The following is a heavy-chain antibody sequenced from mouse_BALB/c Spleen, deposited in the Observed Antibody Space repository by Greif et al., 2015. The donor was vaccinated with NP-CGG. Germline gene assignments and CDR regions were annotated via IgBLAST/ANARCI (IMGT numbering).Heavy chain of an antibody. J-gene: IGHJ2*01. CDR1: GFTFSSFG. Sequence: EVHLVESGGGLVQPGGSRKLSCAASGFTFSSFGMHWVRQAPEKGLEWVAYISSGSSTIYYADTVKGRFTISRGNPKNTLFLQMTSLRSEDTAMYYCAREEYDFYYFDYWGQGTTLTVSS. V-gene: IGHV5-17*02. CDR2: ISSGSSTI. D-gene: IGHD2-4*01. CDR3: AREEYDFYYFDY.